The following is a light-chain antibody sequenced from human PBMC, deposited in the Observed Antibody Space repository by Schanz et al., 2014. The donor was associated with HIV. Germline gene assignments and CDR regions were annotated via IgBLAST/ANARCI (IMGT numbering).Light chain of an antibody. CDR1: QSISTH. V-gene: IGKV3-15*01. CDR2: GAS. CDR3: QKYNSVPFT. J-gene: IGKJ3*01. Sequence: EVVLTQSPATLSVSPGETATLSCRASQSISTHLAWYQQKPGQAPRLLIYGASTRVTGIPARFSGSGSGTEFTLTISSLQSEDVATYYCQKYNSVPFTFGPGTKVEVK.